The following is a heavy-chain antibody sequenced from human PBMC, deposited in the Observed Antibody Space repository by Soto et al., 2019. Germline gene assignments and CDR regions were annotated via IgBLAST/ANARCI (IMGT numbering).Heavy chain of an antibody. D-gene: IGHD6-13*01. Sequence: GGSLRLSCAASGFTFSSYWMSWFRQAPGKGLEWVANIKQDGSEKYYVDSVKGRFTISRDNAKNSLYLQMNSLRAEDTAVYYCARVRIAAADLTFFDYWGQGTLVTVSS. CDR2: IKQDGSEK. CDR1: GFTFSSYW. J-gene: IGHJ4*02. CDR3: ARVRIAAADLTFFDY. V-gene: IGHV3-7*03.